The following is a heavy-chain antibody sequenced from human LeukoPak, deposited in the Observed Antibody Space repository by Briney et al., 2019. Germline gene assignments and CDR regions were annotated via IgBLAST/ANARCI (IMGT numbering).Heavy chain of an antibody. Sequence: GGSLRLSCAASGFTFSIYGMHWVRQAPGKGLEFVSAISSNGVSTYYANSVKGRFTISRDNAKNSLYLQMNSLRAEDTAVYYCARVSSEHTFDYWGQGTLVTVSS. CDR2: ISSNGVST. J-gene: IGHJ4*02. D-gene: IGHD3-22*01. CDR3: ARVSSEHTFDY. V-gene: IGHV3-64*01. CDR1: GFTFSIYG.